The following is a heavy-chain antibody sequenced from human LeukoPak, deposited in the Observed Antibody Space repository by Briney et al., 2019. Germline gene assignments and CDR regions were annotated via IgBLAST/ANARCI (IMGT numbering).Heavy chain of an antibody. V-gene: IGHV1-2*02. D-gene: IGHD6-19*01. CDR1: GYTFTGYY. Sequence: ASVKVSCKASGYTFTGYYMHWVRQAPGQGLEWMGWINPNSGSTNYAQKFQGRVTMTRDTSISTAYMELSRLRSDDTAVYYCARGRYSSGWRRDYYYMDVWGKGTTVTVSS. CDR2: INPNSGST. CDR3: ARGRYSSGWRRDYYYMDV. J-gene: IGHJ6*03.